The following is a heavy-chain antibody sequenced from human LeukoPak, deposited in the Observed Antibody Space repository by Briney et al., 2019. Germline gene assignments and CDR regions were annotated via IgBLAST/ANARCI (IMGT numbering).Heavy chain of an antibody. CDR1: GFTFSNYA. J-gene: IGHJ3*01. V-gene: IGHV3-23*01. CDR3: AKYTERAFDV. D-gene: IGHD2-2*02. CDR2: IHYSGGST. Sequence: GGSLRLSCAASGFTFSNYALSWVRQAPGKGLEWVSAIHYSGGSTYYADSVKGRFTISRDNSKNTLYLQMNSLRAEDTAVYYCAKYTERAFDVWGQGTTVTVSS.